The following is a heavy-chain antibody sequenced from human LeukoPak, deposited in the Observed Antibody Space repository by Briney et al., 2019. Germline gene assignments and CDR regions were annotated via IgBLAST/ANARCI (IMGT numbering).Heavy chain of an antibody. J-gene: IGHJ6*02. CDR3: ARDSRMAAAGRGVYYGMDV. CDR2: ISAYNGNT. Sequence: ASVKVSCKASGYTFTSYGISWVRQAPGQGLEWMGWISAYNGNTNYAQKLQGRVTMTTDTSTSTAYMELRSLRSDDTAVYYCARDSRMAAAGRGVYYGMDVWGQGTTVTVSS. D-gene: IGHD6-13*01. CDR1: GYTFTSYG. V-gene: IGHV1-18*01.